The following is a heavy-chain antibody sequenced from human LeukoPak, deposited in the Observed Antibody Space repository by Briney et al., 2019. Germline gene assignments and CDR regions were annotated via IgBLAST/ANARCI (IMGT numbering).Heavy chain of an antibody. CDR3: AREMGIVYFDY. J-gene: IGHJ4*02. CDR2: VSYDGSNK. V-gene: IGHV3-33*01. CDR1: GFRFSSYG. D-gene: IGHD2-21*01. Sequence: GGSLRLSCAVSGFRFSSYGIHWVRQTPGKGLEWVALVSYDGSNKDYGDSVKGRFTISRDNSRDTVYLQINSLRAEDTAVYYCAREMGIVYFDYWGQGTLVTVSS.